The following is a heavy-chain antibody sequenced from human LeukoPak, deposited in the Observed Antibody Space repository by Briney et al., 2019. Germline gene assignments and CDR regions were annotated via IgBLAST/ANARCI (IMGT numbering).Heavy chain of an antibody. V-gene: IGHV1-2*02. J-gene: IGHJ4*02. CDR3: ARWDVDTAMVGDY. CDR2: INPNSGGT. Sequence: ASVKVSCKASGYTFTGYYMHWVRQAPGQGLEWMGWINPNSGGTNYAQKFQGGVTMTRDTSISTAYMELSRLRSDDTAVYYCARWDVDTAMVGDYWGQGTLVTVSS. D-gene: IGHD5-18*01. CDR1: GYTFTGYY.